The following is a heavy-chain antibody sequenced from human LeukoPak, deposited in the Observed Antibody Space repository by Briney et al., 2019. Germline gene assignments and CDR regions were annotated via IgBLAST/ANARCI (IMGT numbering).Heavy chain of an antibody. CDR1: GFTFNNYG. CDR3: GKELKRWQEIFEY. Sequence: GGALRLSCVASGFTFNNYGMHWIRHAPGKGLEWVTFIPFDGNNDYYADSVKGRFTISKDNSKDTLYLQMNNLRAEDTAIYYCGKELKRWQEIFEYRGQGTLVTVSS. D-gene: IGHD5-24*01. J-gene: IGHJ4*02. CDR2: IPFDGNND. V-gene: IGHV3-30*02.